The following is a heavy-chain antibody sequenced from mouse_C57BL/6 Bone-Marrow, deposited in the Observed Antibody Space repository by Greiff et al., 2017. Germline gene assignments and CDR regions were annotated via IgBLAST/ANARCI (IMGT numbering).Heavy chain of an antibody. V-gene: IGHV1-52*01. CDR2: IDPSDSET. J-gene: IGHJ3*01. CDR1: GYTFTSYW. Sequence: QVQLQQPGAELVRPGSSVKLSCKASGYTFTSYWMHWVKQRPIQGLEWIGNIDPSDSETHYNQKFKDKATLTVDKSSSSAYMQLSSLTSADSAVYYCARSTTVVPFAYWGQGTLVTVSA. CDR3: ARSTTVVPFAY. D-gene: IGHD1-1*01.